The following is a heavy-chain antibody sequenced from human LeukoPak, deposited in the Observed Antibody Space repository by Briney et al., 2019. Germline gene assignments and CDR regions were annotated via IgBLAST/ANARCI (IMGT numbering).Heavy chain of an antibody. Sequence: SVKVSCKASGGTFSSYAISWVRQAPGQGLEWMGGIIPIFGTANYAQKFQGRVTITADESTSTAYMELSSPRSEDTAVYYCASAPDDLNSPYYFDYWGQGTLVTVSS. V-gene: IGHV1-69*13. CDR3: ASAPDDLNSPYYFDY. CDR2: IIPIFGTA. D-gene: IGHD3-3*01. CDR1: GGTFSSYA. J-gene: IGHJ4*02.